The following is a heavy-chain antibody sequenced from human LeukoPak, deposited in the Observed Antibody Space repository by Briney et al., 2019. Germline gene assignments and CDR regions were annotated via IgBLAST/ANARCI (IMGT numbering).Heavy chain of an antibody. Sequence: GGSLRLSCAASGFTFSDYYMSWIRQAPGKGLEWVLYISSSGSTIYYADSVKGRFTISRDNAKNSLYLQMNSLRAEDTAVYYCASLGSGWELVFDYWGQGTLVTVSS. J-gene: IGHJ4*02. D-gene: IGHD1-26*01. CDR3: ASLGSGWELVFDY. CDR1: GFTFSDYY. V-gene: IGHV3-11*04. CDR2: ISSSGSTI.